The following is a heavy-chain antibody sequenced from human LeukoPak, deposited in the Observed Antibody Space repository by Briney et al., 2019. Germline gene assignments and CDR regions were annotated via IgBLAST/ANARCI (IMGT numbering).Heavy chain of an antibody. J-gene: IGHJ4*02. CDR2: IGNDGSNK. CDR1: GFAFSTFG. V-gene: IGHV3-30*02. D-gene: IGHD2-15*01. CDR3: AAHQGYCSGGGCGPY. Sequence: GGSLRLSCAASGFAFSTFGMHWVRQAPGKGLEWLAFIGNDGSNKYYVDSVKGRFTISRDNSKNTLYLQMNTLRAEDTAVYHCAAHQGYCSGGGCGPYWGQGTQVTVSS.